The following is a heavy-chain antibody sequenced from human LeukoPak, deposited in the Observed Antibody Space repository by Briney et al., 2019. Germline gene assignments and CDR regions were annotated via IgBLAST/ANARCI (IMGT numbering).Heavy chain of an antibody. CDR1: GGSITSSSYY. CDR3: ARVGSSGWPNWFDP. Sequence: SETLSLTCTVSGGSITSSSYYWGWIRQPPGKGLEWIGSIYYSGSTHYSPSLKSRVTISVDMSKNQFSLKLSSVTAADTAVYYCARVGSSGWPNWFDPWGQGTLVTVSS. CDR2: IYYSGST. V-gene: IGHV4-39*07. J-gene: IGHJ5*02. D-gene: IGHD6-19*01.